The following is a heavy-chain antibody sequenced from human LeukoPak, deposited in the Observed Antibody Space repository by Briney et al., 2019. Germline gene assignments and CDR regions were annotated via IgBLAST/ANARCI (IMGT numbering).Heavy chain of an antibody. Sequence: GGSLRLSCAASGFSFSTYWMSWVRQAPGKGLEWVANIKEDGSEKYYVDSVKGRFTISRDNAKNSLYLQMNSLRGEDTAVYYCVKEGQTKRELLDYWGQGTLVTVSS. CDR2: IKEDGSEK. D-gene: IGHD1-26*01. J-gene: IGHJ4*02. V-gene: IGHV3-7*01. CDR3: VKEGQTKRELLDY. CDR1: GFSFSTYW.